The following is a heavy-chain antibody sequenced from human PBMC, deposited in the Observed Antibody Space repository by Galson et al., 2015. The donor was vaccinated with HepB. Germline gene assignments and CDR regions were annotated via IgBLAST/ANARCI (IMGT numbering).Heavy chain of an antibody. V-gene: IGHV1-2*02. CDR1: GYTFTGYY. D-gene: IGHD6-13*01. CDR3: AREDSSSWMGAEYFQH. CDR2: ISPNSGGT. J-gene: IGHJ1*01. Sequence: SVKVSCKASGYTFTGYYMHWVRQAPGQGLEWMGWISPNSGGTNYAQKFQGRVTMTRDTSISTAYMELSRLRSDDTAVYYCAREDSSSWMGAEYFQHWGQGTLVTVSS.